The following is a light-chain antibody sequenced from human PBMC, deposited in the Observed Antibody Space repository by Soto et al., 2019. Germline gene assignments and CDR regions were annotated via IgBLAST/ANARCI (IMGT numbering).Light chain of an antibody. V-gene: IGKV3-15*01. CDR3: QQYNNWPSMYT. CDR2: GAS. J-gene: IGKJ2*01. Sequence: EIVMTQSPATLSVSPGERATLSCRASQSVSSNLAWYQQKPGQAPRLLIYGASTRATGIPARFSGSGSGTEFTHTISSLQSEDFAVYYCQQYNNWPSMYTFGQGTKLEIK. CDR1: QSVSSN.